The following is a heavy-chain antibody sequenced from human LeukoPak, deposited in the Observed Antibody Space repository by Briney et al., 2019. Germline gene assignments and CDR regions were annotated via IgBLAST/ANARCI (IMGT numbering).Heavy chain of an antibody. CDR3: ARDFWGGFGELSTPIRY. D-gene: IGHD3-10*01. CDR2: INAGNGNT. Sequence: ASVKVSCKASGYTLTSYAMHWVRQAPGQRLEWMGWINAGNGNTKYSQEFQGRVTMTRDTSISTAYMELSRLRSDDTAVYYCARDFWGGFGELSTPIRYWGQGTLVTVS. V-gene: IGHV1-3*01. J-gene: IGHJ4*02. CDR1: GYTLTSYA.